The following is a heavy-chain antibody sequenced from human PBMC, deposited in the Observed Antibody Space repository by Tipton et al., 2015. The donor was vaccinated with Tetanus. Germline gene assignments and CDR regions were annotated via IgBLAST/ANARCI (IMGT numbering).Heavy chain of an antibody. V-gene: IGHV4-59*01. CDR3: ARSGGRRYAFDI. CDR2: VFYSGST. J-gene: IGHJ3*02. Sequence: TLSLTCTLSGGSISSYYWSWVRQPPGKGLEWLGYVFYSGSTDLNPSLKSRVTISVDTSNNLFSLKLTSVTTADTAAYYCARSGGRRYAFDIWGQGTMVTVSS. D-gene: IGHD3-16*01. CDR1: GGSISSYY.